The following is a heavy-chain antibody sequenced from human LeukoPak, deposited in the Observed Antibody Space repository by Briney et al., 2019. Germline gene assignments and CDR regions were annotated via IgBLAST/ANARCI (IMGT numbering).Heavy chain of an antibody. CDR1: GGSISGYY. J-gene: IGHJ2*01. CDR3: ARWVYDRSGYYPDWYFDL. V-gene: IGHV4-59*08. CDR2: IYSSGST. D-gene: IGHD3-22*01. Sequence: MTSETLSLTCAVSGGSISGYYWTWIRQPPGKRLEWVGYIYSSGSTNYNPSLQSRLTMSVDTSKNQFSLKLTSVTAADTAVYYCARWVYDRSGYYPDWYFDLWGRGTLVTVSS.